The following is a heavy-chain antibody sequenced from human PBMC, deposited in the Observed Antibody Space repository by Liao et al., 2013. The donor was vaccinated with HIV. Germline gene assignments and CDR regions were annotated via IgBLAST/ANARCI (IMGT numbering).Heavy chain of an antibody. V-gene: IGHV4-39*07. J-gene: IGHJ3*02. CDR1: GGSISSSSYY. CDR2: IYYSGST. Sequence: QLQLQESGPGLVKPSETLSLTCTVSGGSISSSSYYWGWIRQPPGKGLEWIGSIYYSGSTYYNPSLKSRVTISVDTSKNQFSLKLSSVTAADTAVYYCARASGVVSSSGWYRNHDAFDIWGQGTMVTVSS. CDR3: ARASGVVSSSGWYRNHDAFDI. D-gene: IGHD6-19*01.